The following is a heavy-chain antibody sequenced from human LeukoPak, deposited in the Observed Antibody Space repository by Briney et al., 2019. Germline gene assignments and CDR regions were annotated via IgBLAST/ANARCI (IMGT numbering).Heavy chain of an antibody. CDR3: AALGFGELFSGMDV. CDR1: GFTFSSYG. V-gene: IGHV3-30*03. D-gene: IGHD3-10*01. CDR2: ISYDGSNK. Sequence: GSLRLSCAASGFTFSSYGMHWVRQAPGKGLEWVAVISYDGSNKYYADSVKGRFTISRDNSKNTLYLQMNSLRAEDTAVYYCAALGFGELFSGMDVWGQGTTVTVSS. J-gene: IGHJ6*02.